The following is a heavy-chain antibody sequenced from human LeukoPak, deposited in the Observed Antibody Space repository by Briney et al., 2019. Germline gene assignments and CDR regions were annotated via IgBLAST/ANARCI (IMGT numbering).Heavy chain of an antibody. D-gene: IGHD3-9*01. CDR1: GVSISSGGYY. CDR3: ARVLFLLSNWFDP. J-gene: IGHJ5*02. V-gene: IGHV4-31*03. Sequence: PSQTLSLTCTVSGVSISSGGYYWSWIRQHPGKGLEWIGYIYYSGSTYYNPSLKSRVTISVDTSKNQFSLKLSSVTAADTAVYYCARVLFLLSNWFDPWGQGTLVTVSS. CDR2: IYYSGST.